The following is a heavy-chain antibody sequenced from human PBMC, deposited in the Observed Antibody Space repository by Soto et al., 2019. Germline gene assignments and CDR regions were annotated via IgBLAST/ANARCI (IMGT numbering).Heavy chain of an antibody. CDR2: ISSSGSTI. CDR3: ARVLHTAMDYYYYGMDV. V-gene: IGHV3-48*03. Sequence: GGSLRLSCAASGFTFSSYEMNWVRQAPGKGLEWVSYISSSGSTIYYADSVKGRFTISRDNAKNSLYLQMNSLRAEDTAVYYCARVLHTAMDYYYYGMDVWGQGTTVTVSS. J-gene: IGHJ6*02. D-gene: IGHD5-18*01. CDR1: GFTFSSYE.